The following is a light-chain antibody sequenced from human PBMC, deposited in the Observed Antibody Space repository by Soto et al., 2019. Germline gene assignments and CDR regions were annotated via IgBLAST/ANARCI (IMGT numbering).Light chain of an antibody. V-gene: IGKV3-15*01. J-gene: IGKJ2*01. CDR2: DAS. Sequence: EILMTQSPATLSVSPGERATLSCRATRSVATYVAWYQQKPGQAPRLLMYDASTRATGVPARFSGSGSGTEFTLTISSLQSEDFALYFCQQYNDWPPYTFGQGTKVEIK. CDR3: QQYNDWPPYT. CDR1: RSVATY.